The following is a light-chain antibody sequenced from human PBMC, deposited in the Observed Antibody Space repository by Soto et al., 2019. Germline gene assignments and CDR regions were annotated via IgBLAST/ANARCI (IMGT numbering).Light chain of an antibody. CDR2: GGF. CDR3: LQYDACPLT. V-gene: IGKV3-15*01. Sequence: IVLTQSPGTLSVSPGERVILSCRASQTLRNKLAWYQQKPGQAPRLLIYGGFTKATGIPARFSGSGSGTEFTLTFNSLQSDDFAIYYCLQYDACPLTFGPGTKLDLK. J-gene: IGKJ3*01. CDR1: QTLRNK.